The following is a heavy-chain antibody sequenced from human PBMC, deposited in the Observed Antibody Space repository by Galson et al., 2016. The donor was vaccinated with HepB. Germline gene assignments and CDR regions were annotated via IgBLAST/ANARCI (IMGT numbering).Heavy chain of an antibody. CDR1: GYTFTDYF. CDR3: ARDLGGGVRGSFGLDN. Sequence: SVKVSCKASGYTFTDYFMHWVRQAPGQGLEWMGWINPNNGGTNYAQKFQVRVTMTRDTSVNTAYMELTRLTSDDTAVYFCARDLGGGVRGSFGLDNWGQGTLVTVSS. V-gene: IGHV1-2*02. J-gene: IGHJ4*02. CDR2: INPNNGGT. D-gene: IGHD2-15*01.